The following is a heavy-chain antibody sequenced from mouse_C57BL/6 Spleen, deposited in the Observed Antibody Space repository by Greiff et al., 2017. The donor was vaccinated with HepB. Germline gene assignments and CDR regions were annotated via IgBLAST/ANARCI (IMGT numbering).Heavy chain of an antibody. CDR3: PRRYDYFYAMDY. D-gene: IGHD2-4*01. Sequence: DVQLVESGGGLVQPGGSMKLSCAASGFTFSDAWMDWVRQSPEKGLEWVAEIRNKVNNHATYYAVSVKGRFTISRDDSKRSVYLQMNGLRAEDTGIYYGPRRYDYFYAMDYWGQGTSVTVSS. CDR1: GFTFSDAW. CDR2: IRNKVNNHAT. J-gene: IGHJ4*01. V-gene: IGHV6-6*01.